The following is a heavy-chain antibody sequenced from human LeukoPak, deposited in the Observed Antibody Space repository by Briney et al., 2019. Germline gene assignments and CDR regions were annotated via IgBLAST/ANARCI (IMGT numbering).Heavy chain of an antibody. CDR2: VYSGGST. J-gene: IGHJ4*02. V-gene: IGHV3-66*01. CDR1: GFTVSSNY. CDR3: ATYTRDTYYDFWSGYYSVGIDY. Sequence: GGSLRLSCAASGFTVSSNYMSWVRQAPGKGLEWVAVVYSGGSTYYAGSVKGRFTISRDNAKNTLYLQMNSLRAEDTAVYYCATYTRDTYYDFWSGYYSVGIDYWGQGTLVTVSS. D-gene: IGHD3-3*01.